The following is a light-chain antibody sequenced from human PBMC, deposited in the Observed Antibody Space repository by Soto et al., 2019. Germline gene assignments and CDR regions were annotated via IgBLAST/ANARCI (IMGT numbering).Light chain of an antibody. V-gene: IGKV3-11*01. CDR3: QRRSNWPPIT. Sequence: EIVLTQSPATLSLSPGERATLSCRASQSVSSYLAWYQQKPGQAPRLLIYDASHRATGIPARFSGSGSGTDFTPTISSLAPEDFAVYYCQRRSNWPPITFGQGTRLEIK. J-gene: IGKJ5*01. CDR2: DAS. CDR1: QSVSSY.